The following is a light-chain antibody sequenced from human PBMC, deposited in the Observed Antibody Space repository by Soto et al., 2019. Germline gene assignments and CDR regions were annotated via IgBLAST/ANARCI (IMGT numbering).Light chain of an antibody. CDR1: SSNIGAGYD. Sequence: QSVLTQPPSVSGAPGQRVTISCTGSSSNIGAGYDVQWYQQLPGAAPKLLIFGNSNRPSGVPDRVSGSRSVTSASLAITGLQAEDEADYFCQSYDISLSVSVIFGGGTKVTVL. V-gene: IGLV1-40*01. CDR2: GNS. J-gene: IGLJ2*01. CDR3: QSYDISLSVSVI.